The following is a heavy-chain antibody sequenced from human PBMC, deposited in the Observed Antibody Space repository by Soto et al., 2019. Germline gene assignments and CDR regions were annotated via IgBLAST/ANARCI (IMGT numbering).Heavy chain of an antibody. Sequence: QITLKVSGPTLVRPAQTLTLTCDFSGFSLSTYHMGVAWIRQPPGKALEWLALLYWDDDKRYSPSLKDRLAISKDTSNNQVVLTITNIDPGDSATYFCAHAGDYDLLTFDHWGPGTLVTVSS. V-gene: IGHV2-5*02. CDR1: GFSLSTYHMG. D-gene: IGHD4-17*01. J-gene: IGHJ4*01. CDR3: AHAGDYDLLTFDH. CDR2: LYWDDDK.